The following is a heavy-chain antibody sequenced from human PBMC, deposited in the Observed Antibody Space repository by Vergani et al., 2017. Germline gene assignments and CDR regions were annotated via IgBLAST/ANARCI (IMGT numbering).Heavy chain of an antibody. CDR1: GFTFSTYA. CDR3: VKDARSYENSFDS. J-gene: IGHJ4*02. V-gene: IGHV3-23*01. Sequence: EVQLLESGGSLKQPGGSVRLSCAASGFTFSTYAMHWVRQAPGKGLEWVSALTGGGGSTYYADSFKGRFIISRDNSRDTLYLQMNSLRPEDTATYYCVKDARSYENSFDSWGQGTLVTVSS. CDR2: LTGGGGST. D-gene: IGHD1-26*01.